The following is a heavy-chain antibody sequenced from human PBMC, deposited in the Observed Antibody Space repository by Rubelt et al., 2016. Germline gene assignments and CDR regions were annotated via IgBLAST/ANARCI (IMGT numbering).Heavy chain of an antibody. J-gene: IGHJ3*01. V-gene: IGHV3-48*01. Sequence: VRQAPGKGLEWVSYISSSSSTIYYADSVKGRFTISRDNSRNTLYLQINSLRVDDTALYYCAGGPHCSGGTCYVLGAFDVWGQGSMAIVSS. CDR2: ISSSSSTI. D-gene: IGHD2-15*01. CDR3: AGGPHCSGGTCYVLGAFDV.